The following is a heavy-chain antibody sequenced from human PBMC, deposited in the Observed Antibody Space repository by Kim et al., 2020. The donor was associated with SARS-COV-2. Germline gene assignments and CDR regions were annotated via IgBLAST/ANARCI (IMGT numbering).Heavy chain of an antibody. D-gene: IGHD2-21*02. Sequence: GRTYYNPSLQSRVTISGDTSKNQFSLRLKYVSSADTGVYFCARMTYYYMDVWGRGTTVTVSS. CDR2: GRT. J-gene: IGHJ6*03. CDR3: ARMTYYYMDV. V-gene: IGHV4-39*01.